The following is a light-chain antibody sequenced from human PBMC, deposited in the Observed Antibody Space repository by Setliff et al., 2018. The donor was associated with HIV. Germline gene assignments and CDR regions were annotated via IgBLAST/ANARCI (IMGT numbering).Light chain of an antibody. J-gene: IGLJ1*01. V-gene: IGLV2-14*01. CDR1: SSDVGGYPY. Sequence: QSVLTQPASVSGSPGQPVTISCTGTSSDVGGYPYVSWYQQYPGKVPKLMIYEVSNRPSGVSNRFSGSKSANMASLTISGLQAEDEADYYCSSYTSSSTLVFGTGTKVTV. CDR2: EVS. CDR3: SSYTSSSTLV.